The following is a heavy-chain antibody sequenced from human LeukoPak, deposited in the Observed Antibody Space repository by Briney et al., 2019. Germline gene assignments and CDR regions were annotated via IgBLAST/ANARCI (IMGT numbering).Heavy chain of an antibody. J-gene: IGHJ5*02. CDR2: IYYTGIT. D-gene: IGHD2-15*01. CDR3: ARAGYCSGGSCYGGWFDP. V-gene: IGHV4-61*01. Sequence: SETLSLPCSVSGVSVSRDSYYWSWIRQPPGKGLEWIAYIYYTGITNYNPSLKSRVTISIDTSKNQFSLKLNFVTAADTAGYYGARAGYCSGGSCYGGWFDPWGQGTLVPVSS. CDR1: GVSVSRDSYY.